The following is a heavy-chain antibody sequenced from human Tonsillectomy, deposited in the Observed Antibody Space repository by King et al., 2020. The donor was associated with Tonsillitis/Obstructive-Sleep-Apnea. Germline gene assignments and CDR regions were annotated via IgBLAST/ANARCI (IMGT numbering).Heavy chain of an antibody. D-gene: IGHD2-21*01. Sequence: QLQESGPGLVKSSGTLSLTCAVSGAPISSNDWWRWVRQPPGKGLEWIGEISRGGNTNYNPSLKSRVAITIDNSKNRFSLELTSVTAADTAVYYWTTNGAYCLDRWGQGALVTVSS. V-gene: IGHV4-4*02. CDR1: GAPISSNDW. J-gene: IGHJ5*02. CDR3: TTNGAYCLDR. CDR2: ISRGGNT.